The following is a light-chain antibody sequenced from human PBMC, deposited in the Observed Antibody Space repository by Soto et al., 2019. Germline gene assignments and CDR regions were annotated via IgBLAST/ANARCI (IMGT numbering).Light chain of an antibody. CDR3: QQYKT. CDR1: QSISSW. Sequence: DIQMTQSPSTLSASVEDRVTITCRASQSISSWLAWYQQKPGKAPKLLIYDASSLESGVPSRFSGSGSGTEFTLTISSLQPDDFATYYCQQYKTFGQGTKVDIK. V-gene: IGKV1-5*01. J-gene: IGKJ1*01. CDR2: DAS.